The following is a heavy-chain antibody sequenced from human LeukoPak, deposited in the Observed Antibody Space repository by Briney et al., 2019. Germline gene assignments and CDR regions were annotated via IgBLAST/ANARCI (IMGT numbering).Heavy chain of an antibody. J-gene: IGHJ4*02. Sequence: ASVELFCKSSGYTFTSYYMLWVRQPPGQGLEWMGIINPSGGSTSYAQKFQGRVTMTRDTSTSTVYMELSSLRSEDTAVYYCARRGYSSSWYGDYFDYWGQGTLVTVSS. CDR3: ARRGYSSSWYGDYFDY. CDR1: GYTFTSYY. CDR2: INPSGGST. D-gene: IGHD6-13*01. V-gene: IGHV1-46*01.